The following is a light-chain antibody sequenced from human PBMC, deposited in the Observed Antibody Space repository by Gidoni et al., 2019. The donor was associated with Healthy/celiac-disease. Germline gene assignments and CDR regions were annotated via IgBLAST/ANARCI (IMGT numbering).Light chain of an antibody. CDR3: SSYTSSSTYV. V-gene: IGLV2-14*01. CDR1: SSDVGGYNY. Sequence: QSALTQPASVSGATGQSSTISCTGTSSDVGGYNYVSWYQQHPGKAPKLMIYDVSNRPSGVSNRFSGSKSGNTASLTISVLQAEDEADYYCSSYTSSSTYVFGTGTKVTVL. CDR2: DVS. J-gene: IGLJ1*01.